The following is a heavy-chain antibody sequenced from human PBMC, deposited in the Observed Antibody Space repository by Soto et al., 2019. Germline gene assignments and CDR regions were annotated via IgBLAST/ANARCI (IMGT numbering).Heavy chain of an antibody. CDR3: AKVSLGALTFTDYYYYGLDV. CDR1: GFTFSTYA. CDR2: ISGGGGST. V-gene: IGHV3-23*01. Sequence: GGSLRLACAASGFTFSTYAMNWVRQAPVKGLEWVSAISGGGGSTYYADSVKGRVTISRDNSKNTLYLQMNSLRAEDTAVYYCAKVSLGALTFTDYYYYGLDVWGQGTTVTVSS. D-gene: IGHD1-26*01. J-gene: IGHJ6*02.